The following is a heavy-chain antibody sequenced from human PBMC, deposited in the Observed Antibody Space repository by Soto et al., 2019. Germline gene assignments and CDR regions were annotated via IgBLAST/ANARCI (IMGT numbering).Heavy chain of an antibody. CDR3: GRGRRDGYKCFDY. CDR1: GFTFSSYN. D-gene: IGHD5-12*01. Sequence: EVQLVESGGGLVQPGGSLRLSCAASGFTFSSYNMNWVRQAPGKGLEWISYISSSSSTIYYADSVKGRFTISRDNAKNSLYLQMNSLRDEDTAVYYCGRGRRDGYKCFDYWGQGTLVTVSS. V-gene: IGHV3-48*02. J-gene: IGHJ4*02. CDR2: ISSSSSTI.